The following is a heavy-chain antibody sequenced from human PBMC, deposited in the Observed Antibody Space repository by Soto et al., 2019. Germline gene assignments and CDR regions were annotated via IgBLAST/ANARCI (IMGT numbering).Heavy chain of an antibody. CDR1: GFTFSSFW. Sequence: EVQLVESGGGLVQPGGSLRLSCAVSGFTFSSFWMHWVRQAPGEGLVWVSRINTDGSSTSYADSVKGRCTISTDNAKNTLYLQMNSLRVEDTAMYYCARRGVDTFGLSYCGQGTLVTVSS. V-gene: IGHV3-74*01. D-gene: IGHD3-10*01. J-gene: IGHJ4*02. CDR3: ARRGVDTFGLSY. CDR2: INTDGSST.